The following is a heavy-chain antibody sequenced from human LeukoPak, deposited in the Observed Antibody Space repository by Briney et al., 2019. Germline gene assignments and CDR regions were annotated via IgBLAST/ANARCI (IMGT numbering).Heavy chain of an antibody. CDR1: GGSISSRNW. J-gene: IGHJ6*03. CDR2: IYDSGST. V-gene: IGHV4-4*02. CDR3: ARMFPAAYPDYYYYMDV. D-gene: IGHD2-2*01. Sequence: SETLSLTCTVSGGSISSRNWWSWVRQPPGKGLEWIGEIYDSGSTNYNPSLKSRVTISIGKSKNHFSLKLSPATAADTAVYYCARMFPAAYPDYYYYMDVWGKGTTVTVS.